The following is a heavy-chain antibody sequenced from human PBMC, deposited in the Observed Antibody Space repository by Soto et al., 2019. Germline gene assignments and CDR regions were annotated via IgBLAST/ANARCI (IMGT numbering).Heavy chain of an antibody. CDR2: ISYDGSNK. CDR3: AKNQYSGYDMNMDV. Sequence: HPGGSLRLSCAASGFTFSSYGMHWVRQAPGKGLEWVAVISYDGSNKYYADSVKGRFTISRDNSKNTLYLQMNSLRAEDTAVYYCAKNQYSGYDMNMDVWGKGTSVTVSS. D-gene: IGHD5-12*01. CDR1: GFTFSSYG. J-gene: IGHJ6*03. V-gene: IGHV3-30*18.